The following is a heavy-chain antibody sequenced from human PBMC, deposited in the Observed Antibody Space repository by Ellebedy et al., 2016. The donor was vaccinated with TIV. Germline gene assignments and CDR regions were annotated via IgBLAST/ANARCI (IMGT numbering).Heavy chain of an antibody. D-gene: IGHD3-16*01. CDR2: IYYSGST. J-gene: IGHJ4*02. CDR3: ARPPETTFGFFEY. Sequence: SETLSLTXTVSGGSIRSSHYYWGWIRQPPGKGLEWIGSIYYSGSTYYNPSLKSRATISVDTSKNQFSLKLSSVIAADTAVYYCARPPETTFGFFEYWGQGTLVTVSS. V-gene: IGHV4-39*01. CDR1: GGSIRSSHYY.